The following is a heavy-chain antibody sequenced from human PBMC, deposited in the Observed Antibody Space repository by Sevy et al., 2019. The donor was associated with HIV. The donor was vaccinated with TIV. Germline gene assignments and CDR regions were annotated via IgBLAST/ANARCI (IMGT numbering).Heavy chain of an antibody. D-gene: IGHD3-22*01. J-gene: IGHJ4*02. CDR3: ARDSYYYDMHSSYRPPDY. CDR2: IGVNNGKT. CDR1: GYNFNTYG. Sequence: ASVKVSGKASGYNFNTYGITWVRQAPGQGLEWMGWIGVNNGKTNYAARLQARISMTADTSTSTVYMELRTLTSDDTAIYFCARDSYYYDMHSSYRPPDYWGQGTLVTVSS. V-gene: IGHV1-18*01.